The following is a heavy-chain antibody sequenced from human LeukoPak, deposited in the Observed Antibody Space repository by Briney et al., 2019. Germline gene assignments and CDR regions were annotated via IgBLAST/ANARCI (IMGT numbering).Heavy chain of an antibody. CDR3: AREIGDYYGSGRSRTPDNWFDP. J-gene: IGHJ5*02. CDR2: IYYSGST. Sequence: SQTLSLTCTVSGGSISSGDYYWSWIRQPPGKGLEWIGYIYYSGSTYYNPSLKSRVTISVDTSKNQLSLKLSSVTAADTAVYYCAREIGDYYGSGRSRTPDNWFDPWGQGTLVTVSS. CDR1: GGSISSGDYY. V-gene: IGHV4-30-4*01. D-gene: IGHD3-10*01.